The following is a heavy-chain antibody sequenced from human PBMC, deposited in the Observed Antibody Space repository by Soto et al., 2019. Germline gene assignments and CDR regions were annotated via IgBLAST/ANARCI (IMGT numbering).Heavy chain of an antibody. CDR2: ISSSGSTI. J-gene: IGHJ4*02. Sequence: EVQLVESGGGLVQPGGSLRLSCAASGFTFSSYEMNWVRQAPGKGLEWVSYISSSGSTIYYADSVKGRFTISRDNAKNSLYLQMNSLRAEDAAVYYCARVGMVIRGTDYWGQGTLVTVSS. CDR3: ARVGMVIRGTDY. D-gene: IGHD3-22*01. V-gene: IGHV3-48*03. CDR1: GFTFSSYE.